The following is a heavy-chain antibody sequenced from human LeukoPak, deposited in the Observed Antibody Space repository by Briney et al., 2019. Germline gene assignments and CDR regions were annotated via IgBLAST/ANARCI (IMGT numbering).Heavy chain of an antibody. J-gene: IGHJ5*02. V-gene: IGHV3-7*03. CDR2: INQDGSEK. D-gene: IGHD5-18*01. Sequence: GGSLRLSCAASGFTFSSYWMNWLRQAPGKGLEWVANINQDGSEKFYVDSVKGRFTISRDNAKNSLYLQLNSLRAEDTAVYYCASLDTAKQPLANHWGQGTLVTVSS. CDR3: ASLDTAKQPLANH. CDR1: GFTFSSYW.